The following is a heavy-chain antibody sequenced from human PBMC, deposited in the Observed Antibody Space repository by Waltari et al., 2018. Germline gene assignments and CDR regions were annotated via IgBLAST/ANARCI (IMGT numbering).Heavy chain of an antibody. CDR1: GFTFSSYA. J-gene: IGHJ5*02. Sequence: EVQLLESGGGLVQPGESLGLSCAASGFTFSSYAVSWVRQAPGKGLEGVSGITGSGGSTYYADPVKGRFTISRDNSKNTLYLQMNSLKAEDTAVYYCAKGTSGTYYYALGSWGQGALVTVSS. V-gene: IGHV3-23*01. CDR3: AKGTSGTYYYALGS. CDR2: ITGSGGST. D-gene: IGHD1-26*01.